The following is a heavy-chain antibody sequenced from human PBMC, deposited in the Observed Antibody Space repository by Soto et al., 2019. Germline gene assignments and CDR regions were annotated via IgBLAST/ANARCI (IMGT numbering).Heavy chain of an antibody. CDR1: GFTFSSYA. CDR2: ISGSGVST. CDR3: ARSGYSYGPFDH. Sequence: PGGSLRLSCAASGFTFSSYAMSWVRQAPGKGLEWVSAISGSGVSTYYADSVKGRFTISRDNSKNTLYLQMNSLRAEDTAVYYCARSGYSYGPFDHWGQGTLVTVSS. D-gene: IGHD5-18*01. V-gene: IGHV3-23*01. J-gene: IGHJ4*02.